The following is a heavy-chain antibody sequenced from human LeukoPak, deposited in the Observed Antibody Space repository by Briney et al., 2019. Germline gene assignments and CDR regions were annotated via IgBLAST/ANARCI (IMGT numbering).Heavy chain of an antibody. Sequence: CETLPLTCTVSGGSVSSYYWSWIRQPPGKGLEWIGYIYYRGSTNYNPSLKSRVTISVDTSKNQFSLKLSSVTAADTAVYYCARHVTGYYFDSWGQGTLVTVSS. CDR3: ARHVTGYYFDS. CDR1: GGSVSSYY. J-gene: IGHJ4*02. D-gene: IGHD1-14*01. V-gene: IGHV4-59*08. CDR2: IYYRGST.